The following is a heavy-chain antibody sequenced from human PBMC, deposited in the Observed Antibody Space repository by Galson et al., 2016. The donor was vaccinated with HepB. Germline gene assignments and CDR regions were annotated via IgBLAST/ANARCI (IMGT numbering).Heavy chain of an antibody. V-gene: IGHV3-30*18. D-gene: IGHD1-20*01. Sequence: SLRLSCAASGYDFTAYGMHWVRQAPGKGLEWVAVISYDGSKKYYADFVKGRFTISRDNLKNTLYLQMNSLEVADTAVFFCAKDPLTSYYYYGMDVWGQGTTVTV. CDR3: AKDPLTSYYYYGMDV. CDR2: ISYDGSKK. J-gene: IGHJ6*02. CDR1: GYDFTAYG.